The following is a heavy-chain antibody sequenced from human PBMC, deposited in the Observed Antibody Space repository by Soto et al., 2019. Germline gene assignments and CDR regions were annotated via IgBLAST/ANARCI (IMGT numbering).Heavy chain of an antibody. Sequence: SETLSLTCAVSGGSVSSTNWWSWVRQPPGKGLEWIGEIYHSGSTYYNPSLKSRVTISLDKSKNQFSLRLSSVTAADTAVYFCARDRAASARGSVDYWGQGTLVTVSS. J-gene: IGHJ4*02. CDR3: ARDRAASARGSVDY. D-gene: IGHD6-13*01. CDR1: GGSVSSTNW. CDR2: IYHSGST. V-gene: IGHV4-4*02.